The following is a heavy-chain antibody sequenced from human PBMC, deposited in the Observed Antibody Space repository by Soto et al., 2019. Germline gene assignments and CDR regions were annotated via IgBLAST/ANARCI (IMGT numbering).Heavy chain of an antibody. Sequence: EVQLLESGGGLIQPGGSLRLSCAASGFTFSSYAMTWVRQAPGKGLEWVSTISGTGGNTYYAGSVKGRFTISRDNSKNTVYLQMNSLRAEDTAVYYCVKAVYLLDFDYWGQGTLVTVSS. J-gene: IGHJ4*02. V-gene: IGHV3-23*01. D-gene: IGHD1-20*01. CDR3: VKAVYLLDFDY. CDR1: GFTFSSYA. CDR2: ISGTGGNT.